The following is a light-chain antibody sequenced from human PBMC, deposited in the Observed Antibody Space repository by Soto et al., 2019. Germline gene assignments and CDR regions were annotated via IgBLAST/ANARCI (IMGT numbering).Light chain of an antibody. Sequence: AIRMTQSPSSFSASTGDRVTITCRASQGIGSYLPGYQQKLGKAPRLLIYAASTVQRGVPSRFSGSGSGKEFTLIISGLQPDDSPTYYCQQYTSYPWTFGQGTKVDIK. V-gene: IGKV1-8*01. CDR1: QGIGSY. CDR3: QQYTSYPWT. J-gene: IGKJ1*01. CDR2: AAS.